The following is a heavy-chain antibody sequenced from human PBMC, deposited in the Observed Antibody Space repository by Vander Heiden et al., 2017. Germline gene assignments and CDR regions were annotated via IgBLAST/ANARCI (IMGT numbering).Heavy chain of an antibody. J-gene: IGHJ4*02. Sequence: QVRLVQSGAEVKKPGASVKVSCKASGYTFSDYYMYWVRQAPGQGLEWMGWINPNSSVTNYAQQFQGRVTMTRDTSISTAYMELSRLRSDDTAVYFCAREWIRPGYCSGGTCYYFDYWGQGTLVTVSS. CDR3: AREWIRPGYCSGGTCYYFDY. CDR1: GYTFSDYY. D-gene: IGHD2-15*01. V-gene: IGHV1-2*02. CDR2: INPNSSVT.